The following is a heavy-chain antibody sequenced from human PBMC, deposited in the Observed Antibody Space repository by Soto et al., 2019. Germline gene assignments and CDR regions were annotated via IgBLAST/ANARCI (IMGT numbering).Heavy chain of an antibody. D-gene: IGHD3-16*01. Sequence: ASVKVSCKASGYTFSDFDINWLRQASGQGPEWMGWMNAKSGDTFFAQRFQGKFNMTWDTSLSTAYMEVGSLTSDDTSMYYCARGNPFNYAGFDVWGQGTTVTVSS. CDR2: MNAKSGDT. CDR1: GYTFSDFD. V-gene: IGHV1-8*01. CDR3: ARGNPFNYAGFDV. J-gene: IGHJ6*02.